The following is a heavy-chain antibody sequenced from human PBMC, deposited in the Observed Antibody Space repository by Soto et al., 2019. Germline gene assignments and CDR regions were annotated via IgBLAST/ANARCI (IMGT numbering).Heavy chain of an antibody. V-gene: IGHV4-39*01. Sequence: QLQLQESGPGLVKPSETLSLTCTVSGGSISSSSSYWGWIRQPPGKGLEWIGSIYYSRTTYYNPSLKSRVTISVDTSKNQFSLKLSSVTAADTAVYYCASSKDVSQQLDYCGQGTLVTVSS. J-gene: IGHJ4*02. D-gene: IGHD6-13*01. CDR2: IYYSRTT. CDR3: ASSKDVSQQLDY. CDR1: GGSISSSSSY.